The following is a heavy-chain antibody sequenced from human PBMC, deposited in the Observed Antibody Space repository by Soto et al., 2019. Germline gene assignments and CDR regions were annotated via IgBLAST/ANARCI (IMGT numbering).Heavy chain of an antibody. V-gene: IGHV3-74*01. Sequence: GGSLRLSCAASEFTFRSYWMHWVRQSLGKGLVWVSRISGDGSSTNYADSVKGRFTISRDNAKNTVYLQIDSLRAEDTAVYYCARSLPGTYGAFDLWGQGTMVTVSS. CDR1: EFTFRSYW. J-gene: IGHJ3*01. CDR3: ARSLPGTYGAFDL. CDR2: ISGDGSST. D-gene: IGHD1-7*01.